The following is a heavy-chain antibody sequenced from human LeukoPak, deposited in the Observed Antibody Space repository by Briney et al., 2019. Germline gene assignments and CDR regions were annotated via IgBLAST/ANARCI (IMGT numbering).Heavy chain of an antibody. D-gene: IGHD1-1*01. V-gene: IGHV3-23*01. CDR2: IVGSGGST. CDR1: GFTFTNYA. CDR3: AKDTTYLDY. J-gene: IGHJ4*02. Sequence: GGSLRLSCSASGFTFTNYAMSWVRQAPGKGLEWVSVIVGSGGSTYYADSVKGRFTISRDNSKNTLDLQMNSLRAEDAAVYYCAKDTTYLDYWGQGTLVTVSS.